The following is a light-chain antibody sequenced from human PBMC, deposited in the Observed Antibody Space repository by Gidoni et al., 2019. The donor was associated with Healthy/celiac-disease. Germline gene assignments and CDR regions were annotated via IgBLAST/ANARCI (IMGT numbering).Light chain of an antibody. CDR1: KSVRSSY. CDR2: GAS. CDR3: QQYGSSPMYT. J-gene: IGKJ2*01. Sequence: IVFTQSPRTLSLSPGERATLPCRASKSVRSSYLAWYQQKPGQAPRHLIYGASSRATGVPDRFSGSGSGTDFTLTISRLEPEDFAVYYCQQYGSSPMYTFGQGTKLEIK. V-gene: IGKV3-20*01.